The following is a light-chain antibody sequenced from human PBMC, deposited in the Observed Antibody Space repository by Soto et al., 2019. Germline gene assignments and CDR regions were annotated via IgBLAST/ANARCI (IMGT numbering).Light chain of an antibody. CDR2: EVI. V-gene: IGLV2-14*01. CDR1: SSDVGGYNY. Sequence: QSVLTQPASVSGSPGQSITIPCTGTSSDVGGYNYVSWYQQYPGKAPELMIYEVINRPSGVSYRFSGSKSGNTASLTISGLQAEDEADYYCSSYTTTNTYVFGTGTKVTVL. CDR3: SSYTTTNTYV. J-gene: IGLJ1*01.